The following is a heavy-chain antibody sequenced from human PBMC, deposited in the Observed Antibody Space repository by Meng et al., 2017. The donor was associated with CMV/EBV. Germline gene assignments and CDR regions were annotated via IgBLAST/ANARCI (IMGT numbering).Heavy chain of an antibody. J-gene: IGHJ6*02. CDR2: INHSGST. CDR1: GGSFSGYY. D-gene: IGHD3-3*01. Sequence: ESLKISCAVYGGSFSGYYWSWIRQPPGKGLEWIGEINHSGSTNYNPSLKSRVTISVDTSKNQFSLKLSSVTAADTAVYYCARANLYYDFWSGKRLYYYGMDVWGQGTTVTVSS. V-gene: IGHV4-34*01. CDR3: ARANLYYDFWSGKRLYYYGMDV.